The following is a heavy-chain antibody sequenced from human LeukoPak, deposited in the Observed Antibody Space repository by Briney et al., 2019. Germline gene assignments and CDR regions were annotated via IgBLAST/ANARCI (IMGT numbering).Heavy chain of an antibody. CDR2: INSGGST. CDR3: ARGPNYGHYYYYYYMDV. D-gene: IGHD3-16*01. V-gene: IGHV3-53*01. CDR1: GFTVSSNY. J-gene: IGHJ6*03. Sequence: GGSLRLSCAASGFTVSSNYVSWVRQAPGKGLEWVSVINSGGSTYYADSVKGRFTISRDNSKNTLYLQMNSLRAEDTAVYYCARGPNYGHYYYYYYMDVWGKGTTVTISS.